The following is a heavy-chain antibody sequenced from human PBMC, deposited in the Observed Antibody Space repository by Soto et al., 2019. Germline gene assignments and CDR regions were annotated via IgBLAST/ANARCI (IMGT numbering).Heavy chain of an antibody. CDR2: IIPILGIA. CDR1: GGTFSSYT. D-gene: IGHD4-17*01. V-gene: IGHV1-69*08. Sequence: QVQLVQSGAEVKKPGSSVKVSCKASGGTFSSYTISWVRQAPGQGLEWMGRIIPILGIANYAQKFQGRVTITADNSTSTAYMELSSLRSEDTAVYYCAREGERWAYFDYWGQGTLVTVSS. J-gene: IGHJ4*02. CDR3: AREGERWAYFDY.